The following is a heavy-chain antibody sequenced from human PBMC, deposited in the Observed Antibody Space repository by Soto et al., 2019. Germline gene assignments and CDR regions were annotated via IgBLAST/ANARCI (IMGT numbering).Heavy chain of an antibody. D-gene: IGHD5-18*01. J-gene: IGHJ4*02. V-gene: IGHV3-30-3*01. Sequence: QVQLVESGGGVVQPGRSLRLSCAASGFTFSSYAMHWVRQAPGKGLEWVAVISYDGSNKYYADSVKGRFTISRDNSKNTLYLQMNSLRAEDTAVYYCARDFNPRVRYSYEYYFDYWGQGTLVTVSS. CDR1: GFTFSSYA. CDR2: ISYDGSNK. CDR3: ARDFNPRVRYSYEYYFDY.